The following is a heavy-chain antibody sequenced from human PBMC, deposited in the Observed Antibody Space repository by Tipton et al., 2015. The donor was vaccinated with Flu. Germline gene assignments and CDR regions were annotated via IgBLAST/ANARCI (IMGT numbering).Heavy chain of an antibody. J-gene: IGHJ4*02. Sequence: TLSLTCTVSGGSISSSSYYWGWIRQPPGKGLEWIGSIYYSGSTYYNPSLKSRVTISVDTSKNQFSLKLNSVTAADTAVYYCALNYVAGLDYWGQGTLVTVSS. CDR1: GGSISSSSYY. V-gene: IGHV4-39*07. CDR3: ALNYVAGLDY. CDR2: IYYSGST. D-gene: IGHD3-16*01.